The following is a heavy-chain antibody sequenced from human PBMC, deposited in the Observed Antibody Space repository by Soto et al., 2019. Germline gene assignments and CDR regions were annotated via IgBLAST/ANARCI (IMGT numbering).Heavy chain of an antibody. D-gene: IGHD1-26*01. V-gene: IGHV4-31*03. CDR1: NASITSSGYY. CDR3: ARMSGTYYVPDY. Sequence: QVQLQESGPRLVEASQTLSLTCTVSNASITSSGYYWSWVRQPPGKRLEWIGYIYHSVNTFYSPSLQSRLTMSVDTSKNQFSLTLRSVTAADTAVYHCARMSGTYYVPDYWGQGTLVTVSS. J-gene: IGHJ4*02. CDR2: IYHSVNT.